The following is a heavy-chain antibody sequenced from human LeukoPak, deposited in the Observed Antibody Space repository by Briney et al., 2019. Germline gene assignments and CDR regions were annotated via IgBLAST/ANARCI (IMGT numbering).Heavy chain of an antibody. Sequence: ASVKVSCKASGYTFTSYYMHWVRQAPGQGLEWMGIINPSGGSTSYAQKFQGRVTMTRDTSTSTVYMELSSLRSEDTAVYYCARTTGLSYYDFWSGYYTGGDHQNWFDPWGQGTLVTVSS. CDR2: INPSGGST. CDR1: GYTFTSYY. V-gene: IGHV1-46*01. D-gene: IGHD3-3*01. CDR3: ARTTGLSYYDFWSGYYTGGDHQNWFDP. J-gene: IGHJ5*02.